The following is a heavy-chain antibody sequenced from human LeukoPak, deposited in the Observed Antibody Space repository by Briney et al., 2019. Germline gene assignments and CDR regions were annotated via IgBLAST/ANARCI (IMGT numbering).Heavy chain of an antibody. CDR1: GGSISSSSYY. J-gene: IGHJ4*02. CDR3: ARDGVYSGSYQAFDY. Sequence: SETLSLTCTVSGGSISSSSYYWGWIRQPPGKGLEWIGSIYYSGSTYYNPSLKSRVTISVDTSKNQFSLKLSSVTAADTAVYYCARDGVYSGSYQAFDYWGQGTLVTVSS. V-gene: IGHV4-39*07. D-gene: IGHD1-26*01. CDR2: IYYSGST.